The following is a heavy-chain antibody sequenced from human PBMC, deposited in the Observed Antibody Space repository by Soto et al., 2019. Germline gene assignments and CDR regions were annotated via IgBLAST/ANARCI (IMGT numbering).Heavy chain of an antibody. J-gene: IGHJ4*01. V-gene: IGHV3-7*03. CDR3: VKSPPGYILGDF. CDR2: ISHDGSVK. CDR1: GFSFSGEW. D-gene: IGHD5-12*01. Sequence: GGSLRLSCAASGFSFSGEWMTWVRQAPGKGLEWVANISHDGSVKQYGGSVKGRFTISRDNAKNSLYLQIDSLRAEDTALYYCVKSPPGYILGDFWGHGTLVTVS.